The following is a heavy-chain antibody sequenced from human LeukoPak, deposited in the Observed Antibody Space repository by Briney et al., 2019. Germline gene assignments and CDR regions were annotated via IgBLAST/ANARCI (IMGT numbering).Heavy chain of an antibody. D-gene: IGHD3-10*01. CDR1: GGSINGYY. Sequence: KPSETLSLTCTVSGGSINGYYWSWIRQPPGKGLESIGYIYYRGSTYYNPSLKSRLTISVDTSKNQFSLKLSSVTAADTALYCCARGKDGFLAYAFDIWGQGTMVTVSS. V-gene: IGHV4-59*13. CDR3: ARGKDGFLAYAFDI. CDR2: IYYRGST. J-gene: IGHJ3*02.